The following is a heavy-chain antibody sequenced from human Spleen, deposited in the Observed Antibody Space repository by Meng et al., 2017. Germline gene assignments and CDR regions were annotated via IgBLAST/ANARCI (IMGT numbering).Heavy chain of an antibody. V-gene: IGHV1-2*06. D-gene: IGHD2-21*01. CDR2: INPNSGGT. CDR3: AKALGWGSSPDY. J-gene: IGHJ4*02. CDR1: GYTFTAYY. Sequence: QVQLVQSGAEVKKPGASVKVSCKASGYTFTAYYIHWVRQAPGQGLEWMGRINPNSGGTNFAQKFQGRFIMTRDTSISTAYMELISLGFDDTAVYYCAKALGWGSSPDYWGQGILVTVSS.